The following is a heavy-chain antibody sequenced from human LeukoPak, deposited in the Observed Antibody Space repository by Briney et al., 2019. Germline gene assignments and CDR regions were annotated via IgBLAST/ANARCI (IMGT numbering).Heavy chain of an antibody. D-gene: IGHD3-10*01. V-gene: IGHV4-39*01. CDR3: ARVFLRHREVRGVKRYYGMDV. CDR1: GGSITTSSYY. J-gene: IGHJ6*02. CDR2: IYYSGST. Sequence: PSETLSLTCTVSGGSITTSSYYWGWIRQPPGKALEWIGIIYYSGSTYYKPSLKGRVTISVDTSKNQFSLKLSSVTAADTAVYYCARVFLRHREVRGVKRYYGMDVWGQGTTVTVSS.